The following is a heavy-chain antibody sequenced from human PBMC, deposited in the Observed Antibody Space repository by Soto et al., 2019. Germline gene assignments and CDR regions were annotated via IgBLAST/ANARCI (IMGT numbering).Heavy chain of an antibody. D-gene: IGHD2-15*01. Sequence: HPGGSLGLSCAASGFSFSSYGMHWVRQAPGKGLEWVAVISYDGSNKYYADSVKGRFTISRDNSKNTLYLQMNSLRAEDTAVYYCAKDQLGYCSGGSCYSGRLDYWGQGTLVTVSS. J-gene: IGHJ4*02. CDR2: ISYDGSNK. CDR3: AKDQLGYCSGGSCYSGRLDY. CDR1: GFSFSSYG. V-gene: IGHV3-30*18.